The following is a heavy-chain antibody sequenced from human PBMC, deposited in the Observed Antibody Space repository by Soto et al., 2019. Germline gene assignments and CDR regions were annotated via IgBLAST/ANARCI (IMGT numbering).Heavy chain of an antibody. CDR3: ARTYYYGSGTRNLDY. V-gene: IGHV2-26*01. CDR2: IFSNDEK. CDR1: GFSLSNARMG. Sequence: QVTLKESGPVLVKPTETLTLTCTVSGFSLSNARMGVSWIRQPPGKALEWLAHIFSNDEKSYSTSLKSRLTIYKDTSKSQVVLTMTNMDPVDTATYYCARTYYYGSGTRNLDYWGQGTLVTVSS. D-gene: IGHD3-10*01. J-gene: IGHJ4*02.